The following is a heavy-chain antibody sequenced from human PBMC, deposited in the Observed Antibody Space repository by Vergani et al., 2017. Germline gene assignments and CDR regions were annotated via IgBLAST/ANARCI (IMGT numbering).Heavy chain of an antibody. CDR1: GGTFSSYT. CDR2: IIPILGIA. CDR3: ARGSEQQLAFYYYGMDV. Sequence: QVQLVQSGAEVKKPGSSVKVSCKASGGTFSSYTISWVRQAPGQGLEWMGRIIPILGIANYAQKFQGRVTITADKSTSTAYMELSSLRSEDTAVYYCARGSEQQLAFYYYGMDVWGQGTTVTVSS. J-gene: IGHJ6*02. V-gene: IGHV1-69*02. D-gene: IGHD6-13*01.